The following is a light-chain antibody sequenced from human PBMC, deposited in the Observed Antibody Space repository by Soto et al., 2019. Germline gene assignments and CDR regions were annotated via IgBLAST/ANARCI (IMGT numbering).Light chain of an antibody. V-gene: IGKV3-15*01. Sequence: IVMTQSPATLSVSPGEGVTLSCRASQSVRSHLAWYQQKPGQPPRLLIYGASTRATGTPARFSGSGFGTEFTLTISSLQSEDFAVYYCQQYKNWPLFGQGTRLEIK. CDR2: GAS. CDR1: QSVRSH. CDR3: QQYKNWPL. J-gene: IGKJ5*01.